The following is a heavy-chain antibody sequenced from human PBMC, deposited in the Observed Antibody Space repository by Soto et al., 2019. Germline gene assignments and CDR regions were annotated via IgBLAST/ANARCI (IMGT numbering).Heavy chain of an antibody. CDR2: IHHSETT. CDR1: GASVLSTKW. D-gene: IGHD3-22*01. J-gene: IGHJ4*02. V-gene: IGHV4-4*02. Sequence: SETLSLTCAVSGASVLSTKWSSRLRQSRREWLEWIGEIHHSETTNYNPSLESRVTISIDKSKNQFSLKLSSVTAADTAVYYCARVPRGHYYDGSGYSHFDYWGQGTLVTVS. CDR3: ARVPRGHYYDGSGYSHFDY.